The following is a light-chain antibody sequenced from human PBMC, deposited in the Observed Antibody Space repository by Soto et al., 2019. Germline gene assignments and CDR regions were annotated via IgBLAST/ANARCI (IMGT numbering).Light chain of an antibody. CDR3: QQRSNWPLIT. J-gene: IGKJ5*01. V-gene: IGKV3-11*01. CDR2: DAS. CDR1: QSVSSY. Sequence: ELVLTQSPATLSLSPGERATLSCRASQSVSSYLAWYQQKPGQAPRLLIYDASNRATGIPARFSGSGSGTDFTLTISSLEPEDFAVYYCQQRSNWPLITFGQVTRLEIK.